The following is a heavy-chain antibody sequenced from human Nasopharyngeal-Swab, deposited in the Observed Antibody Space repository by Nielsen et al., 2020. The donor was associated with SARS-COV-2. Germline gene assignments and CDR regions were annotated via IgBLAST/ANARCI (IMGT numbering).Heavy chain of an antibody. J-gene: IGHJ6*03. CDR3: ARGLDDYGGHYYYYYYMDV. CDR2: INTNTGNP. D-gene: IGHD3-16*01. Sequence: WVRQAPGQGLEWMGWINTNTGNPTYAQGFTGRFVSSLDTSVSTAYLQISSLKAEDTAVYYCARGLDDYGGHYYYYYYMDVWGKGTTVTVSS. V-gene: IGHV7-4-1*02.